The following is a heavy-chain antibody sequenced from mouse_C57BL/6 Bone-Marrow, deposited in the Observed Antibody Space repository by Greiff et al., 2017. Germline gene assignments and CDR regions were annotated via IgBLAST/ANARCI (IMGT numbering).Heavy chain of an antibody. Sequence: EVKLEESGGGLVKPGGSLKLSCAASGFTFSDYGMHWVRQAPEKGLEWVAYISSGSSTIYYADTVKGRFTISRDNDKNTLFLQMTSLRSEDTAMYYCARPYYYGSTLYAMDYWGQGTSVTVSS. V-gene: IGHV5-17*01. J-gene: IGHJ4*01. CDR3: ARPYYYGSTLYAMDY. CDR2: ISSGSSTI. CDR1: GFTFSDYG. D-gene: IGHD1-1*01.